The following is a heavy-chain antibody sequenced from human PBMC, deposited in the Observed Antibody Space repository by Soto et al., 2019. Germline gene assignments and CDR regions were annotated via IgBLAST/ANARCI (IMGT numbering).Heavy chain of an antibody. D-gene: IGHD6-13*01. CDR1: GGSISSYY. Sequence: SETLSLTCTVSGGSISSYYWSWIRQPPGKGLEWIGYIYYSGSTNYNPSLKSRVTISVDTSKNQFSLKLSSVTAADTAVYYCAGRYSDGFDYWSQGTLVTVSS. CDR2: IYYSGST. CDR3: AGRYSDGFDY. V-gene: IGHV4-59*08. J-gene: IGHJ4*02.